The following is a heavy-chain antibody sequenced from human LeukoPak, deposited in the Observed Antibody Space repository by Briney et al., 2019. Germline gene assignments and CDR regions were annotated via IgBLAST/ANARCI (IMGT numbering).Heavy chain of an antibody. CDR1: GSMFSTYG. CDR2: LRYDGSSK. D-gene: IGHD2-8*01. V-gene: IGHV3-30*02. Sequence: GGSLRLSCEASGSMFSTYGMHWVRQAPGKGLEWVAFLRYDGSSKFYADSVKGRFSISRDNSKSTLYLQMNSLRAEDTAVYYCARMGYYYYYMDVWGKGTTVTVSS. J-gene: IGHJ6*03. CDR3: ARMGYYYYYMDV.